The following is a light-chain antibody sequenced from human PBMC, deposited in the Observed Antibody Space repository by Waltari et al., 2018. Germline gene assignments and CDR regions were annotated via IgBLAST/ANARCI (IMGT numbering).Light chain of an antibody. V-gene: IGKV3-15*01. Sequence: TVLTQSPATLSVSPGEIGTLSCRTSQSVGTYLAWYQQRPGQAPRLLIYGASTRATGIPARFSGRGSGTEVTLTISGLQSEDSAVYYCQQYNNWPPGTFGQGTKVEI. J-gene: IGKJ1*01. CDR2: GAS. CDR1: QSVGTY. CDR3: QQYNNWPPGT.